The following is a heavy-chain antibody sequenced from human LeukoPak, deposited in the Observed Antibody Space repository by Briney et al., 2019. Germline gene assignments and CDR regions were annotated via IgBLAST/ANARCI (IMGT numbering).Heavy chain of an antibody. CDR1: GGSINNYY. D-gene: IGHD1-14*01. V-gene: IGHV4-59*01. CDR3: AKGGPEASAGLSWFDP. Sequence: PSETLSLTCTVSGGSINNYYWYWMRQPPGKGLEWIAYSYYSGNANYNPSLKSRVTISVDTSKNQFSLKLSSVTAADTAVYYCAKGGPEASAGLSWFDPWGQGTLVTVSS. J-gene: IGHJ5*02. CDR2: SYYSGNA.